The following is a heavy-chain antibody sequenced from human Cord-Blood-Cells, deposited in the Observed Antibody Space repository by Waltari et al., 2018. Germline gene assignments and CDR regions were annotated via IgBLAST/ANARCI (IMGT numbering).Heavy chain of an antibody. CDR1: SSGGYY. D-gene: IGHD3-3*01. V-gene: IGHV4-31*02. J-gene: IGHJ4*02. CDR2: IYYSGST. Sequence: SSGGYYWSWIRQHPGKGLEWIGYIYYSGSTYYNPSLKSRVTISVDTSKNQFSLKLSSVTAADTAVYYCAREGFLEWSFDYWGQGTLVTVSS. CDR3: AREGFLEWSFDY.